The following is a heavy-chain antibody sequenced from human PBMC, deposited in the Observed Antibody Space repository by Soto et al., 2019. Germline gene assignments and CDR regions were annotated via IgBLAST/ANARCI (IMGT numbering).Heavy chain of an antibody. Sequence: QVQLQQWGAGLLKPSETLSLTCAVYGGSFSGYYWTWIRQPPGTGLEWIGEINHSGSTNYNPSLKSRITLSVDASKIRFSLKLTSVTAAVSAVYYCARDKITGHFAYWGQGTLVTVSP. CDR1: GGSFSGYY. CDR2: INHSGST. D-gene: IGHD2-8*02. J-gene: IGHJ4*02. CDR3: ARDKITGHFAY. V-gene: IGHV4-34*01.